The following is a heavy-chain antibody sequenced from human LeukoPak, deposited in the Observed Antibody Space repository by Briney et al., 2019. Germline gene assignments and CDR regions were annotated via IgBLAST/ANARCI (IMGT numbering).Heavy chain of an antibody. J-gene: IGHJ3*02. D-gene: IGHD4-17*01. CDR1: GGSFSGYY. V-gene: IGHV4-34*01. CDR3: ARVAPFGDYVSAFDI. Sequence: PSETLSLTCAVYGGSFSGYYWSWIRQPPGKGLEWIGEINHSGSTNYNPSLKSRVTISVDTSKNQFSLKLSSVTAADTAVYYCARVAPFGDYVSAFDIWGQGTMVTVSS. CDR2: INHSGST.